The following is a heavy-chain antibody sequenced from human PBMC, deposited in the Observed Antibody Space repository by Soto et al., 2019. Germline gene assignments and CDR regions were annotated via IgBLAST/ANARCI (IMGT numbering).Heavy chain of an antibody. V-gene: IGHV4-61*01. Sequence: SETLSLTCTVSGGSVSSNSEYWTWLRQPPGKGLEWIGYFFSSGSTNYNPSLKSRVSISVDTSKNQFSLRLSSVTPADTAVYYCARENNVLPGGYFDYWGQGTLVTVSS. CDR1: GGSVSSNSEY. D-gene: IGHD3-10*01. CDR3: ARENNVLPGGYFDY. J-gene: IGHJ4*02. CDR2: FFSSGST.